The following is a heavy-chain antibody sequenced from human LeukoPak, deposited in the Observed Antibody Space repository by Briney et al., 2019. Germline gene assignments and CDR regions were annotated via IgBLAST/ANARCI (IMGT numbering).Heavy chain of an antibody. V-gene: IGHV3-33*06. CDR3: AKDRRNYYDSSGYLFSDAFDI. J-gene: IGHJ3*02. D-gene: IGHD3-22*01. Sequence: GGSLRLSXAASGFTFSSYGMHWVRQAPGKGLEWVAVIWYDGSNKYYADSVKGRFTISRDNSKNTLYLQMNSLRAEDTAVYYCAKDRRNYYDSSGYLFSDAFDIWGQGTMVTVSS. CDR2: IWYDGSNK. CDR1: GFTFSSYG.